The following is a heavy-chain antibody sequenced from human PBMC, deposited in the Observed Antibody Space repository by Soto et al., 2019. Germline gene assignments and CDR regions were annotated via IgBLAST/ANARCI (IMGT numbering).Heavy chain of an antibody. Sequence: SETLSLTCAVYGGSFSGYYWSWIRQPPGKGLEWIGEINHSGSTNYNPSLKSRVTISVDTSKNQFSLKLSSVTAADTAVYYCARVFTHYYDSSGYSEPFNLDYWGQGTLVTVSS. CDR2: INHSGST. CDR3: ARVFTHYYDSSGYSEPFNLDY. J-gene: IGHJ4*02. CDR1: GGSFSGYY. D-gene: IGHD3-22*01. V-gene: IGHV4-34*01.